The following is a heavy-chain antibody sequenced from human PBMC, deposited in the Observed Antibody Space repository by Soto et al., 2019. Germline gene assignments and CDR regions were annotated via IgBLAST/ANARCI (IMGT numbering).Heavy chain of an antibody. V-gene: IGHV3-23*01. CDR2: ISGSGSRT. Sequence: EVQLLESGGGLVQPGGSRRLSCAASGFMFSSYVMSWFRQAPGKGLEWVSGISGSGSRTYYADPVKGRFSISRDNSKNTLFLQMNSLRVEDTAVYYCAVLTTVTEAEYWGQGTLVIVPS. CDR1: GFMFSSYV. CDR3: AVLTTVTEAEY. D-gene: IGHD4-17*01. J-gene: IGHJ4*02.